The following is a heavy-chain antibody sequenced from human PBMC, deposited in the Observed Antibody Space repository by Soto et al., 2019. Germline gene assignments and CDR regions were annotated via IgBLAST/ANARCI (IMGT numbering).Heavy chain of an antibody. J-gene: IGHJ4*02. D-gene: IGHD3-22*01. V-gene: IGHV3-23*01. Sequence: GGSLRLSCAASGFTFSGYAMSWVRQAPGKGLEWVSAISGSGGSTYYADSVKGRFTISRDNSKNTLYLQMNSLRAEDTAVYYCAKRGSSGYYCLDYWGQGTLVTVSS. CDR2: ISGSGGST. CDR1: GFTFSGYA. CDR3: AKRGSSGYYCLDY.